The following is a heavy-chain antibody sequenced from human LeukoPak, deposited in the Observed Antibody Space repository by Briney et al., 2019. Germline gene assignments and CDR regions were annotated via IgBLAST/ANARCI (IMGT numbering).Heavy chain of an antibody. Sequence: PSETLSLTCTFSGGSINNYCWSWIRQPPGKGLELIGYIFYSGSTDYNPSLKSRVTTSVDTSKNQFSLKLNSVTTADTAVYYCARDRGGGPGAFDIWGQGTMVTVSS. CDR2: IFYSGST. CDR3: ARDRGGGPGAFDI. J-gene: IGHJ3*02. CDR1: GGSINNYC. D-gene: IGHD4-23*01. V-gene: IGHV4-59*01.